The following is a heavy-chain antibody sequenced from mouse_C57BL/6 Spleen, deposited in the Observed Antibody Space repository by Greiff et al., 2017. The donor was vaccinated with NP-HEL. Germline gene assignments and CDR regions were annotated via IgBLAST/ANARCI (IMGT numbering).Heavy chain of an antibody. D-gene: IGHD2-4*01. CDR2: IYPGSGST. Sequence: QVQLQQPGAELVKPGASVKMSCKASGYTFTSYWITWVKQRPGQGLEWIGDIYPGSGSTNYNEKFKSKATLTVDKSSSTAYMQLSSLTSEDSAVYYCAKGDYDGLRWYCDVWGTGTTVTVAS. CDR3: AKGDYDGLRWYCDV. J-gene: IGHJ1*03. V-gene: IGHV1-55*01. CDR1: GYTFTSYW.